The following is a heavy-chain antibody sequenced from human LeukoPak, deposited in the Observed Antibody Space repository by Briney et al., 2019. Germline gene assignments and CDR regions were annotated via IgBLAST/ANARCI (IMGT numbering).Heavy chain of an antibody. Sequence: ISSSSSYIYYADSVKGRFTISRDNAKNSLYLQMNSLRAEDTAVYYCARDTSEVTTSRDFDYWGQGTLVTVSS. V-gene: IGHV3-21*01. CDR3: ARDTSEVTTSRDFDY. J-gene: IGHJ4*02. CDR2: ISSSSSYI. D-gene: IGHD4-17*01.